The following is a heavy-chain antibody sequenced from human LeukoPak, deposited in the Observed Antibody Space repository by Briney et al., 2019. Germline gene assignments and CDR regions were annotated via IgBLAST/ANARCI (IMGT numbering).Heavy chain of an antibody. D-gene: IGHD3-22*01. V-gene: IGHV4-59*08. CDR2: IYYSGNT. J-gene: IGHJ4*02. CDR3: VRTYDGSGYYLY. CDR1: GGSISNKY. Sequence: SETLSLTCTVSGGSISNKYWSWIRQPPGKGLEWIGYIYYSGNTNYNPSLKSRVTISVDTSKNQFSLKLSSVTAADTAVYYCVRTYDGSGYYLYWGQGTLVTVSS.